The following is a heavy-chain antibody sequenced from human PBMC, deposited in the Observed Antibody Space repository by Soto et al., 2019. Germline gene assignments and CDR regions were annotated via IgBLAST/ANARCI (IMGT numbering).Heavy chain of an antibody. D-gene: IGHD3-22*01. CDR2: ISAYSGDT. CDR1: GYTFSNYG. CDR3: ARDVVAITTGGPDY. V-gene: IGHV1-18*01. J-gene: IGHJ4*02. Sequence: QVQLGQSGAAVKKPGASVKVSCKASGYTFSNYGISWVRQAPGQGLEWLGWISAYSGDTNFAQRFQGRVTMTTDTSTSTAYMELRSLTSDDTALYYCARDVVAITTGGPDYWGQGTLVTVSS.